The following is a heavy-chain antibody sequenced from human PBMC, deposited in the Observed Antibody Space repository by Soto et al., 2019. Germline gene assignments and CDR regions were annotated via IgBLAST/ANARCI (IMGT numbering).Heavy chain of an antibody. Sequence: PGGSLRLSCAASGFTFSSYSMNWVRQAPGKGLEWVSSISSSSSYIYYADSVKGRFTISRDNAKNSLYLQMNSLRAEDTAVYYCARDPDSSGYENWFDPWGQGTLVTVSS. V-gene: IGHV3-21*01. CDR1: GFTFSSYS. J-gene: IGHJ5*02. CDR2: ISSSSSYI. CDR3: ARDPDSSGYENWFDP. D-gene: IGHD3-22*01.